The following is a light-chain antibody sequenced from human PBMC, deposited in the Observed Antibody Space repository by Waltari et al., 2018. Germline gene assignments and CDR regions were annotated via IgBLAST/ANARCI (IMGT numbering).Light chain of an antibody. J-gene: IGKJ2*01. Sequence: DIVMPQSPDSLAVSLGERATINCTPSQSVLYSSNNKNYLAWYQQKPGQPPKLLIYWASTRESGVPDRFSGSGSGTDFTLTISSLQAEDVAVYYCQQYYSTLYTFGQGTKLEIK. CDR2: WAS. V-gene: IGKV4-1*01. CDR3: QQYYSTLYT. CDR1: QSVLYSSNNKNY.